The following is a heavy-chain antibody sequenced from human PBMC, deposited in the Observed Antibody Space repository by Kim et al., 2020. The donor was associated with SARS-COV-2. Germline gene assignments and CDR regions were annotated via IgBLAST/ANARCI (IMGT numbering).Heavy chain of an antibody. CDR3: VRGRGSGAFLVYY. Sequence: YVDSVRGRFTISRDNSKNSLYLQMNSLRTEDTAFYYCVRGRGSGAFLVYYWGQGTLVTVSS. J-gene: IGHJ4*02. V-gene: IGHV3-43*01. D-gene: IGHD3-10*01.